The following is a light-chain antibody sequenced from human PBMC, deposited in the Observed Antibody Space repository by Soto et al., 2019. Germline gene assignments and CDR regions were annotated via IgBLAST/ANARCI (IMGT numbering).Light chain of an antibody. J-gene: IGLJ1*01. CDR2: DVN. V-gene: IGLV2-14*01. CDR3: CSYTRSSTYV. CDR1: SSDVGGYNY. Sequence: QSAPTQPASVSGSPGQSITISCTGTSSDVGGYNYVSWYQQHPCKAPKLMIFDVNNRPSGVSNRFSGSKSDNTASLTFSGLQAEDEADYYCCSYTRSSTYVVGTGTKLTVL.